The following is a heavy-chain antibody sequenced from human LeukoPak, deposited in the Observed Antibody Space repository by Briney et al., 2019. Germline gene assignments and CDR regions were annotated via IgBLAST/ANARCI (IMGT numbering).Heavy chain of an antibody. D-gene: IGHD2-2*01. J-gene: IGHJ3*02. CDR3: AKRPSSSISGSASAFDI. Sequence: GGSLRLSCAASGFTFNSYAMSWVRQAPGKGLEWDSGITVSDDRAYYADSVKGRFTISRDRSKNTLYLQMNSLRAEDTALYYCAKRPSSSISGSASAFDIWGQGTMVTVSS. CDR2: ITVSDDRA. CDR1: GFTFNSYA. V-gene: IGHV3-23*01.